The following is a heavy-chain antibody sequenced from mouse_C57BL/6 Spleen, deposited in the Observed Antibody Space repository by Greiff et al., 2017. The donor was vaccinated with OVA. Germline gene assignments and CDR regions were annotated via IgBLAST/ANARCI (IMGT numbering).Heavy chain of an antibody. Sequence: EVQRVESGGGLVKPGGSLKLSCAASGFTFSDYGMHWVRQAPEKGLEWVAYISSGSSTIYYADTVKGRFTISRDNAKNTLFLQMTSLRSEDTAMYYCARAYYGRSYAMDYWGQGTSVTVSS. D-gene: IGHD1-1*01. V-gene: IGHV5-17*01. CDR3: ARAYYGRSYAMDY. J-gene: IGHJ4*01. CDR2: ISSGSSTI. CDR1: GFTFSDYG.